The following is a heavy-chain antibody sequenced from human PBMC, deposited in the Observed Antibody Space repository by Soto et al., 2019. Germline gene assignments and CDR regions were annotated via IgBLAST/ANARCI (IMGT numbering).Heavy chain of an antibody. D-gene: IGHD3-22*01. CDR2: ISSTGGAT. CDR1: GFSFSDYA. J-gene: IGHJ4*02. CDR3: AREGAGIGVVVTHFDY. Sequence: EVQLLESGGGLVQPGGSLRLSCKASGFSFSDYAMSWVRQAPGKGLEWVSAISSTGGATYYADSAKGRFTVSRDNSKNTLDLQMNSLRAEDTAVYYCAREGAGIGVVVTHFDYWGQGTLVTVSS. V-gene: IGHV3-23*01.